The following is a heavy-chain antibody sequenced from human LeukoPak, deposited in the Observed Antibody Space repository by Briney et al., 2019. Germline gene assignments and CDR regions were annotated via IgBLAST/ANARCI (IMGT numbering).Heavy chain of an antibody. D-gene: IGHD3-10*01. CDR1: GGSISSYY. J-gene: IGHJ6*02. CDR3: ARDASYMEYYGMDV. Sequence: SETLSLTCTVSGGSISSYYWCWIRQPPGKGLEWIGYIYYSGSTNYNPSLKSRVTISVDTSKNQFSLKLSSVTAADTAVYYCARDASYMEYYGMDVWGQGTTVSVSS. CDR2: IYYSGST. V-gene: IGHV4-59*01.